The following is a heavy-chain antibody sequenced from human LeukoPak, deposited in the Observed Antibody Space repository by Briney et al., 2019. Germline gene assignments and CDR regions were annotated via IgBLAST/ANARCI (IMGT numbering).Heavy chain of an antibody. CDR1: GFTFSSYA. CDR3: AKPMYYYDSSGYRIGAYYFDY. Sequence: PGGSLRLSCAASGFTFSSYAMSWVRQAPGKGLEWVSAISGSGGSTYYADSVKGRFTISRDNSKNTLYLQMNSLRAEDTAVYYCAKPMYYYDSSGYRIGAYYFDYWGEGPLFTVSS. D-gene: IGHD3-22*01. CDR2: ISGSGGST. V-gene: IGHV3-23*01. J-gene: IGHJ4*02.